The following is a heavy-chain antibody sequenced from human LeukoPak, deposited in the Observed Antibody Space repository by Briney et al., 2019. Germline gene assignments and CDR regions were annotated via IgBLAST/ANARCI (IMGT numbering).Heavy chain of an antibody. CDR2: ISDSSSTI. V-gene: IGHV3-48*02. J-gene: IGHJ6*02. Sequence: PGGSLRLSCSASXFTFSTYIMNWVRQAPGKGLEWVSHISDSSSTIYYADSVKGRFTISRDNAKNSLYLQMNSLRDEDTAVYYCARDGRWELLPFGMDVWGQGTTVIVSS. D-gene: IGHD1-26*01. CDR1: XFTFSTYI. CDR3: ARDGRWELLPFGMDV.